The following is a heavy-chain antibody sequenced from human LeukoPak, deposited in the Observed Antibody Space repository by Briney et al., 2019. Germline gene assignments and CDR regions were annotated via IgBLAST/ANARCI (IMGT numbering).Heavy chain of an antibody. V-gene: IGHV3-30*04. CDR3: ARERSSWFDP. J-gene: IGHJ5*02. CDR2: ISYDGSNK. Sequence: GGSLRLSCAASGFTFSSYAMHWVRQAPGKGLEWVAVISYDGSNKYYADSVKGRFTISRDNSKNTLYLQMNSLRAEDTAVYYCARERSSWFDPWGQGTLVTVSS. D-gene: IGHD4-17*01. CDR1: GFTFSSYA.